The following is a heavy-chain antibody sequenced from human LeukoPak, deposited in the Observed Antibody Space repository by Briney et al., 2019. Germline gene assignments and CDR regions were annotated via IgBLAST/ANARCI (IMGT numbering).Heavy chain of an antibody. J-gene: IGHJ6*02. CDR1: GFTFSSYE. D-gene: IGHD5-18*01. CDR2: ISSSGSTI. Sequence: PGGSLRLSCAASGFTFSSYEMYWVRQAPGKGLEWLSYISSSGSTIYYADSVKGRFTISRDNAKNSLYLQMNSLRAEDTAVYYCARDLGVDSYGYYGMDVWGQGTTVTVSS. CDR3: ARDLGVDSYGYYGMDV. V-gene: IGHV3-48*03.